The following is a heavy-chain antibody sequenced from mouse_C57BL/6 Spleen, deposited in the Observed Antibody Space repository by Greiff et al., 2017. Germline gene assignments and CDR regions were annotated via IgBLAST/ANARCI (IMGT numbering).Heavy chain of an antibody. J-gene: IGHJ2*01. CDR3: TTVTTVVAPYYFGY. CDR2: IDPENGDT. V-gene: IGHV14-4*01. D-gene: IGHD1-1*01. Sequence: EVQLQQSGAELVRPGASVKLSCTASGFNIKDDYMHWVKQRPEQGLEWIGWIDPENGDTEYASKFQGKATITADTASDTAYLQLSSLTSEDTAVSYCTTVTTVVAPYYFGYWGQGTTLTVSS. CDR1: GFNIKDDY.